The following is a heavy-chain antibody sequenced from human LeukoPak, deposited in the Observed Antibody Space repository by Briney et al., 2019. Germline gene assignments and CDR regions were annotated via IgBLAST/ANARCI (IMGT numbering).Heavy chain of an antibody. CDR3: ARDPHDYGGYLDY. CDR2: ISAYNGNT. J-gene: IGHJ4*02. CDR1: GYTFTSYG. V-gene: IGHV1-18*01. D-gene: IGHD4-23*01. Sequence: ASVKVSCKASGYTFTSYGISWVRQAPGQGLEWMGWISAYNGNTNYAQKFQGRVTMTRDTSTSTVYMELSSLRSEDTAVYYCARDPHDYGGYLDYWGQGTLVTVSS.